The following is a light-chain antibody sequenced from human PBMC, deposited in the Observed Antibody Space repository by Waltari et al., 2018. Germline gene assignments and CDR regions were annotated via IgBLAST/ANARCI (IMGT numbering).Light chain of an antibody. Sequence: DIVMTQSPDSLAVSLGERATITCKSSQTVLKRSNNRNYLASFQHKSGQPPKLLISWASTREAGVPDRFTGSGSGTDFTLVLSSLQAADVAVYYCQQYYSNPPLFGQGTRVEI. CDR3: QQYYSNPPL. CDR2: WAS. V-gene: IGKV4-1*01. J-gene: IGKJ1*01. CDR1: QTVLKRSNNRNY.